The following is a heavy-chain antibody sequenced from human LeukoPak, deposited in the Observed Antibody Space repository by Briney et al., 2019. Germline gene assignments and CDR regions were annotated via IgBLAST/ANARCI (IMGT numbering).Heavy chain of an antibody. CDR2: INHSGST. J-gene: IGHJ4*02. CDR1: GGSFSGYY. V-gene: IGHV4-34*01. CDR3: ARSGPPYDYVWGSYRYYFDY. Sequence: SETLSLTCAVYGGSFSGYYWSWIRQPPGKGLEWIGEINHSGSTNYNPSLKSRVTISVDTSKNQFSLKLSSVTAADTTVYYCARSGPPYDYVWGSYRYYFDYWGQGTLVTVSS. D-gene: IGHD3-16*02.